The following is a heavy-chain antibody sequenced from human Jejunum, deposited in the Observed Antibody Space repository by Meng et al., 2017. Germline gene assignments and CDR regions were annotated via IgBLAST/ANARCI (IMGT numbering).Heavy chain of an antibody. D-gene: IGHD3-22*01. J-gene: IGHJ6*02. CDR1: GFTFNNYA. V-gene: IGHV3-23*01. CDR3: ARYHYDRSNFYGLDV. Sequence: GESLKTSCAASGFTFNNYAMSWVRQAPGKGLEWVSAIGLDRITHHSDSVKGRFTISRDHSGSPLYLQMDSLRAEDTAVYYCARYHYDRSNFYGLDVWGQGTTVTVSS. CDR2: IGLDRIT.